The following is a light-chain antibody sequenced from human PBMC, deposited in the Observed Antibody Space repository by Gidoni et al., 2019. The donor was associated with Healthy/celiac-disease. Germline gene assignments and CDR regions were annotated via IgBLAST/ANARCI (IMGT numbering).Light chain of an antibody. J-gene: IGKJ3*01. CDR2: AAS. V-gene: IGKV1-39*01. CDR1: QSISSY. CDR3: QQSYSTIT. Sequence: DIQMTQCPSSLSASVGDRVTITCRASQSISSYLNWYQQKPGKAPKLMIYAASSLQSGVPSRFSGSGSGTDFTLTISSLQPEDFATYYCQQSYSTITFGPGTKVDIK.